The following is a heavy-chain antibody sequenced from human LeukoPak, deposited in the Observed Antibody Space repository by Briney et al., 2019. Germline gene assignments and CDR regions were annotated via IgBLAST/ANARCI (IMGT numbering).Heavy chain of an antibody. J-gene: IGHJ5*02. V-gene: IGHV3-23*01. Sequence: GGSLRLSCAASGFTFSSNTMTWVRQAPGKGLEWVSAISGSGDSTSYADSVKGRFTISRDNSKNTLYLQMNSLRAEDTAVYYCAKEVYDSSGYNWFDPWGQGTLVTVSS. CDR1: GFTFSSNT. D-gene: IGHD3-22*01. CDR3: AKEVYDSSGYNWFDP. CDR2: ISGSGDST.